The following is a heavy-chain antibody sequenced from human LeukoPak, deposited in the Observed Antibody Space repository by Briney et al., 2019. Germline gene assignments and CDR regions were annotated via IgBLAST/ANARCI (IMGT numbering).Heavy chain of an antibody. CDR2: IYYSGST. CDR3: ASMGSWFDP. V-gene: IGHV4-59*01. CDR1: GGSISSYY. D-gene: IGHD3-10*01. Sequence: PSETLSLTCTVSGGSISSYYWSWIRQPPGKGLEWIGYIYYSGSTNYNPSLKSRVTISVDTSKNQFSLKLSSVTAADTAVYYCASMGSWFDPWVQGTLVTVSS. J-gene: IGHJ5*02.